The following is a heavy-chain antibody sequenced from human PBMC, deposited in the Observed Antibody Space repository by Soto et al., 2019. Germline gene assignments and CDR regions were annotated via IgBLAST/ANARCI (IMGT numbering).Heavy chain of an antibody. J-gene: IGHJ1*01. D-gene: IGHD6-19*01. CDR1: GFSVTANY. CDR3: AKGVPGIAVAGTGYFQH. V-gene: IGHV3-53*01. Sequence: GGSLRLSCEVSGFSVTANYMSWVRQAPGKGLKWVSVIYSGGSTYYIDSVKGRFSISRDISKNTLYLQMNSLRAEDTAVYYCAKGVPGIAVAGTGYFQHWGQGTLVTVSS. CDR2: IYSGGST.